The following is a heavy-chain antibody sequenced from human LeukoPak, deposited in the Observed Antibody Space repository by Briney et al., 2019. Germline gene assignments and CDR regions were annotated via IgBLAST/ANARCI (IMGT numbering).Heavy chain of an antibody. CDR2: IYYSGST. CDR3: ARCRNDYGGYDGSGNAFDI. CDR1: GGSISSSSYY. J-gene: IGHJ3*02. Sequence: SETLSLTCTVSGGSISSSSYYWGWIRQPPGKGLEWIGSIYYSGSTYYNPSLKSRVTISVDTSKNQFSLKLSSVTAADTAVYYCARCRNDYGGYDGSGNAFDIWGQGTMVTVSS. V-gene: IGHV4-39*07. D-gene: IGHD4-17*01.